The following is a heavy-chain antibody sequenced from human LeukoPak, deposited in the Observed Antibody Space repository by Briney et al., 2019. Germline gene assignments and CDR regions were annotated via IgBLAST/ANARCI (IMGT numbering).Heavy chain of an antibody. CDR3: ARVRSSGWYPFDY. V-gene: IGHV4-34*01. Sequence: PPETLSLTCAVYGGSFSGYYWTWIRQPPGKGLEWIGEINHSGSTNYNPSLKSRVTISVDTSKNQFSLNLSSVTAADTAVYYCARVRSSGWYPFDYWGQGTLVTVSS. CDR2: INHSGST. J-gene: IGHJ4*02. D-gene: IGHD6-19*01. CDR1: GGSFSGYY.